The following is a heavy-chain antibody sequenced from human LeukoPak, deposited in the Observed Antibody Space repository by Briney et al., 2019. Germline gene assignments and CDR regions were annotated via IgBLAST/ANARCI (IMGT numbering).Heavy chain of an antibody. D-gene: IGHD3/OR15-3a*01. Sequence: SSETLSLTCTVSGGSISNYYWSWIRQPPGKGLEWIGYIFYRGSIEYSPSLQSRVTISVDASKNHLSLRLTSVTAADTAVYFCARGVVLGQDDAFDIWGRGTMVTVSS. CDR3: ARGVVLGQDDAFDI. V-gene: IGHV4-59*12. CDR1: GGSISNYY. CDR2: IFYRGSI. J-gene: IGHJ3*02.